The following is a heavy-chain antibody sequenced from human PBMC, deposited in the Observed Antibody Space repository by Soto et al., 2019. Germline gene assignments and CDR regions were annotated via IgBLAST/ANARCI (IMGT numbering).Heavy chain of an antibody. CDR2: IYYSGST. Sequence: SDTLSLTCTVSGVSISSYYWSWILQPPGKGLEWIGYIYYSGSTNYNPSLKSRVTISVDTSKNQFSLKLSSVTAADTAVYYCARVRDYDSYSCYGMDFWGQGTTDTVSS. CDR1: GVSISSYY. J-gene: IGHJ6*02. D-gene: IGHD4-17*01. CDR3: ARVRDYDSYSCYGMDF. V-gene: IGHV4-59*01.